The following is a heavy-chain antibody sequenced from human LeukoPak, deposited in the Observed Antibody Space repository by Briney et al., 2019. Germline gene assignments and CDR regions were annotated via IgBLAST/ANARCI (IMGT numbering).Heavy chain of an antibody. V-gene: IGHV1-18*01. CDR1: GYTFTSYG. Sequence: ASVKVSCKASGYTFTSYGIRWVRQAPGQGLEWMGWISAYNGNTNYAQKLQGRVTMTTDTSTSTAYMELRRLRSDDTAVYYCAGLYDYVWGSSPFDYWGQGTLVTVSS. CDR3: AGLYDYVWGSSPFDY. CDR2: ISAYNGNT. D-gene: IGHD3-16*01. J-gene: IGHJ4*02.